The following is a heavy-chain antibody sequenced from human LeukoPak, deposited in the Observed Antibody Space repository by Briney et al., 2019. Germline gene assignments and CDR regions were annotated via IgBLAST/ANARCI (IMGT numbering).Heavy chain of an antibody. V-gene: IGHV1-69*13. CDR1: GGTFSSYA. J-gene: IGHJ4*02. CDR2: IIPIFGTA. Sequence: SVKVSCKASGGTFSSYAISWVRQAPGQGLEWMGGIIPIFGTANYVQKFQGRVTITADESTSTAYMELSSLRSEDTAVYYCAREEQQLVEDLVFDYWGQGTLVTVSS. D-gene: IGHD6-13*01. CDR3: AREEQQLVEDLVFDY.